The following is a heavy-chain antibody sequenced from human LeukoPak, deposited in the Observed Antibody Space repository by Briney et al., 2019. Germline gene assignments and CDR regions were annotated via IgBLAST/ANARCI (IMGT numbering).Heavy chain of an antibody. Sequence: PGGSLRLSCAASGFTVSNYYMSWLRQAPGKGLEWVSVIYGGTGTYYADSVKGRFTISRDNSKNTVYLQLNSLRDDDTALYYCARDARSGNDFDYWGEGTLVTVSS. CDR1: GFTVSNYY. V-gene: IGHV3-53*01. CDR2: IYGGTGT. D-gene: IGHD1-26*01. CDR3: ARDARSGNDFDY. J-gene: IGHJ4*02.